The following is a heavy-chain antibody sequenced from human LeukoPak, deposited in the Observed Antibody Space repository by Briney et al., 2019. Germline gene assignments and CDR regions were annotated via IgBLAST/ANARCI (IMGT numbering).Heavy chain of an antibody. V-gene: IGHV3-30*04. CDR3: ARALITMVRGISDDAFDI. J-gene: IGHJ3*02. CDR1: GFTFSSYA. Sequence: PGGSLRLSCAASGFTFSSYAMHLVRQAPGKGLEWVAVISYDGSNKYYADSVKGPFTISRDNSKNTLYLQMNRMRAEDTAVYYCARALITMVRGISDDAFDIWGQGTMVTVSS. D-gene: IGHD3-10*01. CDR2: ISYDGSNK.